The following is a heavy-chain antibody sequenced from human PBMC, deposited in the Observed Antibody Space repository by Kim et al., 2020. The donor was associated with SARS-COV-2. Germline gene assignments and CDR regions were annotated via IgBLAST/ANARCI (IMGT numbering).Heavy chain of an antibody. D-gene: IGHD6-19*01. V-gene: IGHV4-39*01. Sequence: YNPTLKSRVTISVVTSENQFSLKLGSVTGADTAVYYCARFFGYSSGWFDYWGQGTLVTVSS. J-gene: IGHJ5*01. CDR3: ARFFGYSSGWFDY.